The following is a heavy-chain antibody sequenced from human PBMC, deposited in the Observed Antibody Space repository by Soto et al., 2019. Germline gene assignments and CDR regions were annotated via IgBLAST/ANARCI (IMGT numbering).Heavy chain of an antibody. CDR3: ARAGYYRFDY. CDR2: INDRGRST. CDR1: GFTFSSYA. J-gene: IGHJ4*02. V-gene: IGHV3-23*01. D-gene: IGHD3-3*01. Sequence: GGSLRLSCAASGFTFSSYAMNWVRQPLGKGLEWVSGINDRGRSTYYADSVKGRFTISGDNAKNTLYLQMNSLRAEDTAVYYCARAGYYRFDYWGQGTLVTVSS.